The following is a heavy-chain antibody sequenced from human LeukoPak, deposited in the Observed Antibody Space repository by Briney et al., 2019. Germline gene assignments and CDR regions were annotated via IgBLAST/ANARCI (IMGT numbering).Heavy chain of an antibody. V-gene: IGHV4-59*08. CDR2: IYYSGST. D-gene: IGHD5/OR15-5a*01. CDR3: ARTPLRLNWFDP. J-gene: IGHJ5*02. Sequence: SETLSLTCTVSGGSISSYYWSWIRQPPGKGLEWIGYIYYSGSTNYNPSLKSRVTISVGTSKNQFSLKLSSVTAADTAVYYCARTPLRLNWFDPWGQGTLVTVSS. CDR1: GGSISSYY.